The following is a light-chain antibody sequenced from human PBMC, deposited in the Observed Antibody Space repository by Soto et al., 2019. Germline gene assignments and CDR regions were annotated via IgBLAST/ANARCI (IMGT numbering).Light chain of an antibody. J-gene: IGLJ1*01. CDR1: SSDVGSHNF. CDR3: SSYTSSSTPYV. CDR2: EVS. Sequence: QSALTQPASVSGSPGQSITISCTGTSSDVGSHNFVSWYQQRPGKAPKLMIFEVSKRPSGVSSRFSASKSGNTASLTISGLQAEDEADYYCSSYTSSSTPYVFGTGTKLTVL. V-gene: IGLV2-14*02.